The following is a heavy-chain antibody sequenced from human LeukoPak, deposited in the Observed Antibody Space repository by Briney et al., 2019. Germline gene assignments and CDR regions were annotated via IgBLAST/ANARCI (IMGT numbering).Heavy chain of an antibody. D-gene: IGHD3-16*01. CDR2: IYSGGST. V-gene: IGHV3-53*01. CDR1: GFTFSNYW. CDR3: ARDGGIY. Sequence: PGGSLRLSCVFSGFTFSNYWMSWVRQAPGKGLEWVSVIYSGGSTYYADSVKGRFTISRDNSKNTLYLQMNSLRAEDTAVYYCARDGGIYWGQGTLVTVSS. J-gene: IGHJ4*02.